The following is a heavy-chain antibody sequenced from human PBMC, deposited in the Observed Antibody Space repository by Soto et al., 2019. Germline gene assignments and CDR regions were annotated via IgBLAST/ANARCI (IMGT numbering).Heavy chain of an antibody. J-gene: IGHJ5*02. D-gene: IGHD3-10*01. CDR2: IYWDDDK. CDR3: AHTSWDYYGSGSYYNAISPHWFDP. Sequence: SGPTLVNPTQTLTLTCTFSGFSLSTSGVGVGWIRQPPGKALEWLALIYWDDDKRYSPSLKSRLTITKDTSKNQVVLTMTNMDPVDTATYYRAHTSWDYYGSGSYYNAISPHWFDPWGQGTLVTVSS. V-gene: IGHV2-5*02. CDR1: GFSLSTSGVG.